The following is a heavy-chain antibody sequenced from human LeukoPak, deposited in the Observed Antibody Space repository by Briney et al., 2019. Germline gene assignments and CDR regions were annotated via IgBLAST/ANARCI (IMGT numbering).Heavy chain of an antibody. V-gene: IGHV3-66*01. D-gene: IGHD2-21*02. J-gene: IGHJ4*02. Sequence: PGGSMRLSCAASGFTVSSNYMSWVRQAPGKGLEWVSVIYSGGSTYYADSVKGRFTISRDNSKNTLYLQMNSLRAEDTAVYYCARDRCAGDCYSDYWGQGTLVTVSS. CDR1: GFTVSSNY. CDR2: IYSGGST. CDR3: ARDRCAGDCYSDY.